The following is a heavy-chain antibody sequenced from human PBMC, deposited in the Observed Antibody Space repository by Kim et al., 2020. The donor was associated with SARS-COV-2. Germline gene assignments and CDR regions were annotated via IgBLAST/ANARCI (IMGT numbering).Heavy chain of an antibody. J-gene: IGHJ4*01. CDR2: VGGSGDAT. D-gene: IGHD2-2*01. Sequence: GGSLRLSCAASGFTFSTYTMSWVRRAPGKGLEWVAAVGGSGDATNYADSVKGRFIISRDSSKDTLYLQMHSLRAEDTAIYYCAKDRNCSRSGCFFDCWG. CDR1: GFTFSTYT. CDR3: AKDRNCSRSGCFFDC. V-gene: IGHV3-23*01.